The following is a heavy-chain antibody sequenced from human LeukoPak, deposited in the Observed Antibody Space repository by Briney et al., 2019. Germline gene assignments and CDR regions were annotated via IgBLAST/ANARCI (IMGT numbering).Heavy chain of an antibody. CDR2: ICGDGGTK. CDR1: GLTFDDYA. D-gene: IGHD6-13*01. V-gene: IGHV3-43*02. Sequence: GGSLRLSCTASGLTFDDYAMHWVRQPPPKSLEWVSLICGDGGTKDYADSVKGRFTISRDNRRNSLYLHMNSLRTEDTALYFCAKVYVGSWYAYDHWGQGTLVTVSS. J-gene: IGHJ4*02. CDR3: AKVYVGSWYAYDH.